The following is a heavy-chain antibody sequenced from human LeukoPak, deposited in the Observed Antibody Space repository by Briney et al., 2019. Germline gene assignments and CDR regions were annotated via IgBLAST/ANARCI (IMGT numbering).Heavy chain of an antibody. J-gene: IGHJ4*02. CDR2: ISSSSSYI. Sequence: GGSLRLSCAASGFTFDDYGMSWVRQAPGKGLEWVSSISSSSSYIYYADSVKGRFTISRDNAKNSLYLQMNSLRAEDTAVYYCARDSMVRGFRDFDYWGQGTLVTVSS. CDR3: ARDSMVRGFRDFDY. CDR1: GFTFDDYG. D-gene: IGHD3-10*01. V-gene: IGHV3-21*01.